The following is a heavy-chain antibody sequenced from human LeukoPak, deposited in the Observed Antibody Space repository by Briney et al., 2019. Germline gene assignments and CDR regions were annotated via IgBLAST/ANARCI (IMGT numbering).Heavy chain of an antibody. J-gene: IGHJ5*02. CDR1: GGSFGGYY. D-gene: IGHD3-10*01. CDR2: INDSGST. CDR3: AIGSGKVGWFDP. Sequence: SETLSLTCAVYGGSFGGYYWSWIRQPPGKGLEWIGEINDSGSTNYIPSLKSRVTISLDTSKNQFSLKLSSVTAADTALYYCAIGSGKVGWFDPWGQGTLVTVSS. V-gene: IGHV4-34*01.